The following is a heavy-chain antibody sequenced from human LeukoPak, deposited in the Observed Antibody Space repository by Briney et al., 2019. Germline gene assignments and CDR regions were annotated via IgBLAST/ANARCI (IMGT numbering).Heavy chain of an antibody. CDR1: GFSLSTSGMC. J-gene: IGHJ4*02. CDR3: ARIRHDILTGPHFDY. Sequence: SGPTLVNPTQTLTLTCTFSGFSLSTSGMCVSWIRQPPGKALEWLARIDWDDDKYYSTSLKTRPTISKDTSKNQVVLTMTNMDPVDTATYYCARIRHDILTGPHFDYWGQGTLVTVSS. D-gene: IGHD3-9*01. V-gene: IGHV2-70*11. CDR2: IDWDDDK.